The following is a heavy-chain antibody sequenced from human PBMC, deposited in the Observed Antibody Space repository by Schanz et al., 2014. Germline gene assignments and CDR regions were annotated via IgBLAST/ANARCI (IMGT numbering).Heavy chain of an antibody. J-gene: IGHJ6*02. D-gene: IGHD3-9*01. V-gene: IGHV3-33*01. CDR2: IWSDGSGK. CDR3: ARDSGPYYDKSMDV. CDR1: GFTFSSYG. Sequence: QAPLAESGGGVVQFGRSLRLSCVASGFTFSSYGMHWVRQAPGKGLEWVAVIWSDGSGKYYADSVKGRFTISRDSPKNTLYLQMNSLRAEDTALYYCARDSGPYYDKSMDVWGQGTTVAVSS.